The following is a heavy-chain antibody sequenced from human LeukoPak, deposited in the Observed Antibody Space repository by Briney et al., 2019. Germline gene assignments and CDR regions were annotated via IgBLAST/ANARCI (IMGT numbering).Heavy chain of an antibody. CDR2: ISGSGGST. D-gene: IGHD6-19*01. CDR1: GFTFSSYA. J-gene: IGHJ1*01. V-gene: IGHV3-23*01. CDR3: AKVLYSSGWYLGYFQH. Sequence: GGSLGLSCAASGFTFSSYAMSWVRQAPGKGLEWVSAISGSGGSTYYADSVKGRFTISRDNSKNTLYLQMNSLRAEDTAVYYCAKVLYSSGWYLGYFQHWGQGTLVTVSS.